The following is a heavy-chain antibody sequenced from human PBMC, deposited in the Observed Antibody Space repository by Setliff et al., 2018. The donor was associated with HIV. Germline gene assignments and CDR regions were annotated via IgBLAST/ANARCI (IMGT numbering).Heavy chain of an antibody. CDR1: GYSLTSYG. CDR2: ISADHGNT. V-gene: IGHV1-18*01. Sequence: ASVKVSCKAVGYSLTSYGINWVRKAPRQGLEWMGWISADHGNTEYAQKFHGRFTMTTDTSTNTAYMELTSLRFDDTAIYYCARGGLQVAFIIPDYWGQGTLVTVSS. CDR3: ARGGLQVAFIIPDY. D-gene: IGHD3-10*01. J-gene: IGHJ4*02.